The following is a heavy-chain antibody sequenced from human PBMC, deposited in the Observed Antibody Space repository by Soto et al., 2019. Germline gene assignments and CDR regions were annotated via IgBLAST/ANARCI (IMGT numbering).Heavy chain of an antibody. CDR1: GFTFSSYA. CDR3: ARYCSSTSCYWYYYYYYMDV. CDR2: ISGSGGST. D-gene: IGHD2-2*01. J-gene: IGHJ6*03. V-gene: IGHV3-23*01. Sequence: GGSLRLSCAASGFTFSSYAMSWVRQAPGKGLEWVSAISGSGGSTYYADSVKGRFTISRDNSKNTLYLQMNSLRAEDTAVYYCARYCSSTSCYWYYYYYYMDVWGKGTTVTVSS.